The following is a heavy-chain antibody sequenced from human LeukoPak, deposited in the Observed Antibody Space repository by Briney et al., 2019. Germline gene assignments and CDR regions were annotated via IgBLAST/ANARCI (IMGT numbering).Heavy chain of an antibody. Sequence: PGGSLRVSCTASGFTFSSYAMSWVRQAPGKGLEWVGAISGCGGSTYYAGSVKGRFTISRENAKNSLYLQMNSLRAGDTAVYYCAREANYYYYGMDVWGQGTTVTVSS. CDR1: GFTFSSYA. J-gene: IGHJ6*02. V-gene: IGHV3-23*01. CDR2: ISGCGGST. CDR3: AREANYYYYGMDV.